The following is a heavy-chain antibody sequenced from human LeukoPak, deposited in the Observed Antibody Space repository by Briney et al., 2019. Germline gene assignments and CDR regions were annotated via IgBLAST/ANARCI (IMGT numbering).Heavy chain of an antibody. J-gene: IGHJ3*02. V-gene: IGHV1-69*04. CDR2: IIPILGIA. CDR1: GGTFSSYA. CDR3: ARPQYDSSGYSYAFDI. D-gene: IGHD3-22*01. Sequence: SVKVSCKASGGTFSSYAISWVRQAPGQGLEWMGRIIPILGIANYARKFQGRVTITADKSTSTAYMELSSLRSEDTAVYYCARPQYDSSGYSYAFDIWGQGTMVTVSS.